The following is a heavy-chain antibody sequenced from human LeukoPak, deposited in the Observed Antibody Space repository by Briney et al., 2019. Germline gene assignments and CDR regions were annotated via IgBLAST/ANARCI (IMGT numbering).Heavy chain of an antibody. CDR1: GYTFTSYG. CDR2: ISAYNGNT. CDR3: ARKKELRYFDWLPIQYYFDY. J-gene: IGHJ4*02. V-gene: IGHV1-18*01. Sequence: GASVKDSCKASGYTFTSYGISWVGQAPGQGLEGMGWISAYNGNTNYAQKLQGRVTMTTDTSTSTAYMDLRSLRSDDTAGYYCARKKELRYFDWLPIQYYFDYWGQGTLVTVSS. D-gene: IGHD3-9*01.